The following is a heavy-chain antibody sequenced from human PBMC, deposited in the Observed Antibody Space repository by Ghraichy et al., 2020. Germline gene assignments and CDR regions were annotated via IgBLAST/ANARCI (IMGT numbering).Heavy chain of an antibody. Sequence: GGSLRLSWAASGFTFSDYYMSWIRQAPGKGLEWVSYISSSSSYTNYADSVKGRFTISRDNAKNSLYLQMNSLRAEDTAVYYCARRGDYSNPFDYWGQGTLVTVSS. D-gene: IGHD4-11*01. CDR3: ARRGDYSNPFDY. J-gene: IGHJ4*02. CDR1: GFTFSDYY. V-gene: IGHV3-11*06. CDR2: ISSSSSYT.